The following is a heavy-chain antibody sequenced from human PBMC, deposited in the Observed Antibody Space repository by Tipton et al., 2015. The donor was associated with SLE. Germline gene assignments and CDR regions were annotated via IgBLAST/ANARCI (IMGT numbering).Heavy chain of an antibody. J-gene: IGHJ2*01. D-gene: IGHD1-1*01. CDR2: LYATGST. Sequence: TLSLTCTVSGGSISSGSYYWNWIRQPAGKGLEWIGRLYATGSTYYNPSLKSRVTLSIDTSKNQFSLELTSLTAADTAVYFCARVQRGPRSFDLWGRGTLVTVSS. CDR1: GGSISSGSYY. V-gene: IGHV4-61*02. CDR3: ARVQRGPRSFDL.